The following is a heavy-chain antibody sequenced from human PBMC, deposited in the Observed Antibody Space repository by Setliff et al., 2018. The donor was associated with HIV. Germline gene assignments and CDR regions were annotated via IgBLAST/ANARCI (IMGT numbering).Heavy chain of an antibody. Sequence: PGGSLRLSCAGSGFTFRSHGMHWVRQAPGKGLEWVAVIWYDGSNTYYADSVQGRFTISRDNSKNILYLQMNSLRAEDTAVYYCARWGTPKIPDYWGQGTLVTVSS. CDR2: IWYDGSNT. CDR3: ARWGTPKIPDY. CDR1: GFTFRSHG. V-gene: IGHV3-33*01. D-gene: IGHD3-16*01. J-gene: IGHJ4*02.